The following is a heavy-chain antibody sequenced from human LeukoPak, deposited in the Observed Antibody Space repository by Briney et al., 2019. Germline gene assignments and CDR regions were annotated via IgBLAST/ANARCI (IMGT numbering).Heavy chain of an antibody. CDR3: ARGGGSYRNWFDP. D-gene: IGHD1-26*01. V-gene: IGHV4-61*08. Sequence: SETLSFTCTVSGGSISSGDYYWSWIRQPPGKGLEWIGYIYYSGSTNYNPSLKSRVTISVDTSKNQFSLKLSSVTAADTAVYYCARGGGSYRNWFDPWGQGTLVTVSS. CDR2: IYYSGST. CDR1: GGSISSGDYY. J-gene: IGHJ5*02.